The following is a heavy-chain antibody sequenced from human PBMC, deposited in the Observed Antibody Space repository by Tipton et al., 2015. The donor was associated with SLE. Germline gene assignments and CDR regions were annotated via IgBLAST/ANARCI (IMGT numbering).Heavy chain of an antibody. Sequence: TLSLTCTVSGDSISSDGYFWTWIRQPPGKGLEWIGYIYYSGSTYYNPSLQSRLTMSVDTSTNQFSLKLTSVTAADTAVYFCARFDYSNWDDYWGQGTLVTVSS. CDR3: ARFDYSNWDDY. J-gene: IGHJ4*02. D-gene: IGHD4-11*01. CDR1: GDSISSDGYF. V-gene: IGHV4-31*03. CDR2: IYYSGST.